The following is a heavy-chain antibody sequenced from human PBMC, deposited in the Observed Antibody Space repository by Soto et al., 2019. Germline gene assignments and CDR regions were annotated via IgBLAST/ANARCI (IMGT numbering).Heavy chain of an antibody. Sequence: QVQLVESGGGVVQPGRSLRLSCAASGFTFSSYGMHWVRQAPGKGLEWVAVIWYDGSNKYYADSVKGRFTISRDNSKNTLYLQMNSLRAEDTAVYYCASDPMYSSSWLDYWGQGTLVTVSS. D-gene: IGHD6-13*01. CDR2: IWYDGSNK. J-gene: IGHJ4*02. CDR3: ASDPMYSSSWLDY. V-gene: IGHV3-33*01. CDR1: GFTFSSYG.